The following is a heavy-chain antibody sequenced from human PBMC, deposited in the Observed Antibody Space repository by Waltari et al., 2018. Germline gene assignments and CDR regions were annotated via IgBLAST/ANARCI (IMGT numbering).Heavy chain of an antibody. J-gene: IGHJ5*02. D-gene: IGHD6-13*01. CDR2: INHSGST. CDR3: ARAPYSSSWTVRWFDP. V-gene: IGHV4-34*01. Sequence: QVQLQQWGAGLLKPSETLSLTCAVYGGSFSGYSWTWIRQSPGKGLECIGEINHSGSTNYHACLERRVTISVDTSKSQFSLNLRSVTAADTAVYYCARAPYSSSWTVRWFDPWGQGIPVTVSS. CDR1: GGSFSGYS.